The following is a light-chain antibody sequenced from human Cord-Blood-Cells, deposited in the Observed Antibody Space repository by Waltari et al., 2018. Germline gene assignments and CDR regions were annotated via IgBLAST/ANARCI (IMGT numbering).Light chain of an antibody. V-gene: IGLV2-14*01. CDR3: SSYTSSSRV. Sequence: QSALTQPASVSGSPGQSITISCTGTSSDVAGYNYVPWYQQHPGKAPNLMIYDVSKRPSGVSNRFSGSKSGNTASLTISGLQAEDEADYYCSSYTSSSRVFGGGTKLTVL. CDR1: SSDVAGYNY. CDR2: DVS. J-gene: IGLJ3*02.